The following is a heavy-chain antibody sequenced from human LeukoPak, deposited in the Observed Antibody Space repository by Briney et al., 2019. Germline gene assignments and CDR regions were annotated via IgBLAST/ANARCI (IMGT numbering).Heavy chain of an antibody. Sequence: GGSLRLSCAASGFTFSSYAMHWVRQAPGKGLEWVAVISYDGSNKYYADSVKGRFTIPRDNSKNTLYLQMNSLRAEDTAVYYCAGDSSRVGFDYWGQGTLVTVSS. CDR1: GFTFSSYA. J-gene: IGHJ4*02. CDR2: ISYDGSNK. CDR3: AGDSSRVGFDY. D-gene: IGHD6-13*01. V-gene: IGHV3-30-3*01.